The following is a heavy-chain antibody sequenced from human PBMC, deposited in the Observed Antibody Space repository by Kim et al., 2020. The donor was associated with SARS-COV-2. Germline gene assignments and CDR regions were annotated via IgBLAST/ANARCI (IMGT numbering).Heavy chain of an antibody. Sequence: GESLKISCQGSGDSDIIYWFAWVRQMPGKGLEWMGSIYPGDSDTKYSPSFQGQVTISVDKSTNTAYLHWSRLQASDTAIYYCTKHDHDFWVGPVYFDVWGRGTLVTLSS. CDR2: IYPGDSDT. V-gene: IGHV5-51*01. CDR3: TKHDHDFWVGPVYFDV. D-gene: IGHD3-3*01. J-gene: IGHJ2*01. CDR1: GDSDIIYW.